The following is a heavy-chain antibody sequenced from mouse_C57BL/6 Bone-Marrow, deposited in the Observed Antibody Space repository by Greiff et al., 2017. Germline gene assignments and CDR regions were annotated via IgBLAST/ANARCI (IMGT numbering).Heavy chain of an antibody. CDR1: GYTFTSYW. Sequence: VQLQQPGAELVMPGASVKLSCKASGYTFTSYWMHWVKQRPGQGLEWIGMIHPNSGSTNYNEKFKSKATLTVDKSSSTAYMQLSSLTSEDSAVYYCARGGRNRYFDVWGTGTTVTVSS. V-gene: IGHV1-64*01. CDR3: ARGGRNRYFDV. J-gene: IGHJ1*03. CDR2: IHPNSGST. D-gene: IGHD3-3*01.